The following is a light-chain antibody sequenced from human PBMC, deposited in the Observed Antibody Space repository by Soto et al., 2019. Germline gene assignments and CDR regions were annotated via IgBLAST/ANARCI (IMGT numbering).Light chain of an antibody. J-gene: IGLJ3*02. CDR3: NSYTSSGALV. CDR1: SSDVGGYNY. CDR2: AVS. V-gene: IGLV2-14*01. Sequence: QSALTQPASVSGSPGQSITISCTGTSSDVGGYNYVSWYQHHPPKAPKLMIYAVSNRPSGVSNRFSGSKSGNTASLTISGLQAEDEADYYCNSYTSSGALVFGGGTKVTVL.